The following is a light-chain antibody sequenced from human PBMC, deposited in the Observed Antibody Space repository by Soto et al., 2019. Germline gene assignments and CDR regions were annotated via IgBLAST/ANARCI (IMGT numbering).Light chain of an antibody. CDR2: TSG. CDR1: QRITTY. J-gene: IGKJ2*01. Sequence: IQMTQSPSSLSASVGDRVTITCRASQRITTYLNWCQQKPGEAPKLLISTSGTLQRGVPSRLSGSGSGTDFTLTITALRPEDFATYFCQQTYSTPYTFGQGTKLEIK. V-gene: IGKV1-39*01. CDR3: QQTYSTPYT.